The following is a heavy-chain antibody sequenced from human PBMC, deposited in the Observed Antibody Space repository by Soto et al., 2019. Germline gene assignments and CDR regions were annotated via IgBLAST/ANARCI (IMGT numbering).Heavy chain of an antibody. CDR1: GFTFSNAW. J-gene: IGHJ6*02. CDR3: TTAHPTRYFDWLSGDYYYYGMDV. D-gene: IGHD3-9*01. Sequence: GGSLRLSCAASGFTFSNAWMNWVRQAPGKGLEWVGRIKSKTDGGTTDYAAPVKGRFTISRDDSKNTLYLQMNSLKTEDTAVYYCTTAHPTRYFDWLSGDYYYYGMDVWGQGTTVTVSS. CDR2: IKSKTDGGTT. V-gene: IGHV3-15*07.